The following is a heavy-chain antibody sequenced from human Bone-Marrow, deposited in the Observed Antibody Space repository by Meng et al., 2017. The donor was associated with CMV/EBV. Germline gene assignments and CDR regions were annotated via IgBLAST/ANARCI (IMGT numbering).Heavy chain of an antibody. D-gene: IGHD2-2*02. CDR3: AKDSGYCSSTSRYTFDY. J-gene: IGHJ4*02. CDR2: IGNAGDT. Sequence: GESLKISCAASGFTFSSYDMHWVRQGTGKGLEWVSGIGNAGDTYYPGSVKGRFTISRENAKNSLYLQMNSLRAGDMAVYYCAKDSGYCSSTSRYTFDYCGQGTLVTVSS. V-gene: IGHV3-13*01. CDR1: GFTFSSYD.